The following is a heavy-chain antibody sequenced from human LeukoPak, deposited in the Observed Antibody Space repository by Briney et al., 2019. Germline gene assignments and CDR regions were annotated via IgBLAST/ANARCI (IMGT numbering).Heavy chain of an antibody. CDR1: GYTFIGYY. CDR3: ARVRDGYAGNGFDI. CDR2: ISPGGDTT. Sequence: GASVTVSCKASGYTFIGYYMHWVRQAPGQGLEWMGIISPGGDTTNYAQKFQGRVTLTTDTSTTTVYMELRSLRSDDTGVYFCARVRDGYAGNGFDIWGQGSMVTVSS. V-gene: IGHV1-46*01. J-gene: IGHJ3*02. D-gene: IGHD5-24*01.